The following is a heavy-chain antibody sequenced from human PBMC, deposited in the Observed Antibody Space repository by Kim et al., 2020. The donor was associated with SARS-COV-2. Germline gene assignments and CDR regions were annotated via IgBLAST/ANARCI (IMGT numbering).Heavy chain of an antibody. CDR1: GFTFSSYS. Sequence: GGSLRLSCAASGFTFSSYSMNWVRQAPGKGLEWVSSISSSSSYIYYADSVKGRFTISRDNAKNSLYLQMNSLRAEDTAVYYCARSLYDILTGSSRGWYFDLGGRGTLVTVSS. V-gene: IGHV3-21*01. D-gene: IGHD3-9*01. CDR3: ARSLYDILTGSSRGWYFDL. J-gene: IGHJ2*01. CDR2: ISSSSSYI.